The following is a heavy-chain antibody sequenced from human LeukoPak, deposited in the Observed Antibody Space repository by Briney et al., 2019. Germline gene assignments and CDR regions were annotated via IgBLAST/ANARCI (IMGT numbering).Heavy chain of an antibody. Sequence: KPSETLSLTCTVSGGSISSYYWSWIRQPPGKGLEWIGYIYYSGSTNYNPSLKSRVTISVDTSKNQFSLKLSSVTAADTAVYYCARAKYDILTGPDAFDIWGQGTTVTVSS. V-gene: IGHV4-59*01. CDR2: IYYSGST. D-gene: IGHD3-9*01. CDR1: GGSISSYY. J-gene: IGHJ3*02. CDR3: ARAKYDILTGPDAFDI.